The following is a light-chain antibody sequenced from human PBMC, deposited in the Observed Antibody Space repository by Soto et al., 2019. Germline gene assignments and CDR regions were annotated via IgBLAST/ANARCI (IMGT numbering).Light chain of an antibody. J-gene: IGLJ2*01. V-gene: IGLV2-14*01. CDR3: SSYTSSSTLGYVV. CDR2: DVS. Sequence: QSALTQPASVSGSPGQSITISCTGTSSDVGGYNYVSWYQQHPGKAPKLMIYDVSNRPSGVSKRFSGSKSGNTASLTISGLQAEDEADYYCSSYTSSSTLGYVVFGGGTKLTVL. CDR1: SSDVGGYNY.